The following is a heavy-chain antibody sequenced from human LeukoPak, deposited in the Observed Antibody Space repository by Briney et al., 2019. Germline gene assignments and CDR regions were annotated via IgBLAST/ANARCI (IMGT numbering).Heavy chain of an antibody. J-gene: IGHJ4*02. CDR2: IYSGGSA. CDR1: GLTVSSNY. CDR3: ARVIQSLLPKGYFDY. Sequence: GGSLRLSCAASGLTVSSNYMSWVRQAPGKGLEWVSVIYSGGSAYYADSLKGRFTISRDNSKNTLYLQMNSLRAEDTAVYYCARVIQSLLPKGYFDYWGQGTLVTVSS. D-gene: IGHD2-15*01. V-gene: IGHV3-53*01.